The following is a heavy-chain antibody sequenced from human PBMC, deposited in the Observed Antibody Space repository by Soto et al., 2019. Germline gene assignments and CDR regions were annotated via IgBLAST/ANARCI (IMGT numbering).Heavy chain of an antibody. CDR1: GYTFTSYD. V-gene: IGHV1-8*01. J-gene: IGHJ6*02. Sequence: ASVKVSCKASGYTFTSYDINWVRQATGQGLEWMGWMNPNSGNTGYAQKYQGRVNMTRNTSTTTAYIELRSLRSDDTASYYSTRVGLGSRYYKNGMDVWGQGTTVTVSS. CDR2: MNPNSGNT. CDR3: TRVGLGSRYYKNGMDV.